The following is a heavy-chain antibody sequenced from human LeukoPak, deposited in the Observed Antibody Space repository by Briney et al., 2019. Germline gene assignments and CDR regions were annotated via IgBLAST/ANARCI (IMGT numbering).Heavy chain of an antibody. CDR3: ARPVSSGSYSGAFDI. J-gene: IGHJ3*02. Sequence: SETLSLTCAVSGGSISSYYRSWIRQPPGKGLEWIGYVYYSGSTDYNPSLESRVTISVDTSKNHFSLKLNSVTAADTAVYYCARPVSSGSYSGAFDIWGQGTRVTVSS. D-gene: IGHD3-10*01. CDR1: GGSISSYY. V-gene: IGHV4-59*01. CDR2: VYYSGST.